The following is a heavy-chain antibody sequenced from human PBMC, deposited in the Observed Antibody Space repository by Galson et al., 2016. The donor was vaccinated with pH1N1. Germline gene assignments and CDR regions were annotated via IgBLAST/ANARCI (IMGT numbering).Heavy chain of an antibody. D-gene: IGHD3-16*01. CDR3: IRDLGRLRDY. J-gene: IGHJ4*02. CDR2: IDPSGGGS. Sequence: SVKVSCKASGYTFVAYYFHWVRQAPGQGLDWIGVIDPSGGGSIYAQRFQTRVGMTRDTSTSTVYMELSDLKSEDTAVYYCIRDLGRLRDYWGQGTLVTVSS. V-gene: IGHV1-46*03. CDR1: GYTFVAYY.